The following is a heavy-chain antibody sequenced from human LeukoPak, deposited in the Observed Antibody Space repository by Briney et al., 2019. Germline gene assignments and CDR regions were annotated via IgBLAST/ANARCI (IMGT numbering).Heavy chain of an antibody. CDR3: ALLAAADSES. D-gene: IGHD6-13*01. CDR2: INSDGRDT. J-gene: IGHJ5*02. V-gene: IGHV3-74*01. Sequence: GGSLRLSCAGSGFTFSSYWMHWVRQAPGKGLVWVSRINSDGRDTIYADSVKGRFTISRDNAKNTLYLQMNSLRAEDTAVYYCALLAAADSESWGQGTLVTVSS. CDR1: GFTFSSYW.